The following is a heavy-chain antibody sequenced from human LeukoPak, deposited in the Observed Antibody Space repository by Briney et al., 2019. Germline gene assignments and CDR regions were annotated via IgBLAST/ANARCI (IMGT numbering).Heavy chain of an antibody. J-gene: IGHJ5*01. Sequence: SGGCLRLSCAASGFTFSNAWMSGVRQAPGKGLEWVGRIKSKTDGGTTDYAAPVEGRFTISRGDSKNTLYLQMNSLNTEDTAVYYCTTDYYNFWSGYYHDSWGQGTLVTVSS. D-gene: IGHD3-3*01. CDR2: IKSKTDGGTT. CDR3: TTDYYNFWSGYYHDS. V-gene: IGHV3-15*01. CDR1: GFTFSNAW.